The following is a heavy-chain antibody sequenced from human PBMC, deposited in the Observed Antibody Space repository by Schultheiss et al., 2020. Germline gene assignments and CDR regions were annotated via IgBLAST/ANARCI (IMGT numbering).Heavy chain of an antibody. CDR3: ASLSQPGIAAAGTSKYYYGMDV. CDR2: IKQDGSEK. D-gene: IGHD6-13*01. Sequence: GGSLRLSCAASGFTFSSYGMTWVRQAPGKGLEWVANIKQDGSEKYYVDSVKGRFTISRDNSKNTLYLQMNSLRAEDTAVYYCASLSQPGIAAAGTSKYYYGMDVWGQGTTVTVSS. J-gene: IGHJ6*01. CDR1: GFTFSSYG. V-gene: IGHV3-7*03.